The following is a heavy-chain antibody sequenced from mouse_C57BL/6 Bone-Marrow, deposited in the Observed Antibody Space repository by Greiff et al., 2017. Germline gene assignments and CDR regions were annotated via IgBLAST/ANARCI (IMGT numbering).Heavy chain of an antibody. CDR3: ALYYGSSFYWYFDV. V-gene: IGHV1-81*01. D-gene: IGHD1-1*01. CDR2: IYPRSGNT. Sequence: VQLQQSGAELARPGASVKLSCKASGYTFTSYGISWVKQRTGQGLEWIGEIYPRSGNTYYNEKFKGKATLTADKSSSPAYMELRSLTSEDSAVYFCALYYGSSFYWYFDVWGTGTTVTGSA. CDR1: GYTFTSYG. J-gene: IGHJ1*03.